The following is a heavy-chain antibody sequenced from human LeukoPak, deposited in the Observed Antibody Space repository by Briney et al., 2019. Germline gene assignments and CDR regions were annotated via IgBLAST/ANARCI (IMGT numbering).Heavy chain of an antibody. CDR3: ARRHLRMRSYDY. CDR1: GYTFTDYA. D-gene: IGHD5-24*01. Sequence: GASVKVSCKASGYTFTDYALHWVRQAPGQSLEWMGWITTGRGDTQYSQAFQRRITITRDKSASTVSMDLSALRSEDTAVYYCARRHLRMRSYDYWGQGPLVIVSS. J-gene: IGHJ4*02. CDR2: ITTGRGDT. V-gene: IGHV1-3*03.